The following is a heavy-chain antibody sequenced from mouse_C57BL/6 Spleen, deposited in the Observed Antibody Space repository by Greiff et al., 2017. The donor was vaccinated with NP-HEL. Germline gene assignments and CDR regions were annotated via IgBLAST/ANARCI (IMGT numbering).Heavy chain of an antibody. D-gene: IGHD1-1*01. Sequence: EVKLVESGGGLVKPGGSLKLSCAASGFTFSSYAMSWVRQTPEKRLEWVATISDGGSYTYYPDNVKGRFTISRDNAKNNLYLQMSHLKSEETAMYYCARDLITTVVATGAMDYWGQGTSVTVSS. J-gene: IGHJ4*01. CDR1: GFTFSSYA. CDR2: ISDGGSYT. V-gene: IGHV5-4*01. CDR3: ARDLITTVVATGAMDY.